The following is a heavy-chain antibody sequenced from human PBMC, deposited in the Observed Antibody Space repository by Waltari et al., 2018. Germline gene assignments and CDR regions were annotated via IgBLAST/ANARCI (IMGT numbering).Heavy chain of an antibody. V-gene: IGHV3-73*01. Sequence: EVQVVESGGGLVQPGGSLKLSCATSGFSFSGSSIHWGRQTSGQGLEWVGRIRREPYNYATAYSASVKGRFTISRDDSKNTAFLQMNSLMTEDTAVYYCSGGEVTGTDFWGQGTLVTVSS. J-gene: IGHJ4*02. CDR3: SGGEVTGTDF. CDR1: GFSFSGSS. CDR2: IRREPYNYAT. D-gene: IGHD6-19*01.